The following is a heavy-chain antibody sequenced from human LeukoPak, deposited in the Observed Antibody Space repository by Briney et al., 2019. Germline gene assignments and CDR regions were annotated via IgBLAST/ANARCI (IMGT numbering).Heavy chain of an antibody. CDR2: IWYDGSNK. CDR3: AKDGADYYDSSGYEPPLDY. Sequence: GGSLRLSCAASGFTFSSYGMHWVRQAPGRGLEGVAVIWYDGSNKYYADSVKGRFAISRDNSKNTLYLQMNSLRAEDTAVYYCAKDGADYYDSSGYEPPLDYWGQGTLVTVSS. V-gene: IGHV3-33*06. D-gene: IGHD3-22*01. J-gene: IGHJ4*02. CDR1: GFTFSSYG.